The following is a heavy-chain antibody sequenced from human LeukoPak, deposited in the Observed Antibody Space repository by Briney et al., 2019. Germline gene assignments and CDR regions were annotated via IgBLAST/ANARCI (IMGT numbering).Heavy chain of an antibody. V-gene: IGHV4-59*01. CDR2: IYYSGST. CDR1: GGSISSYY. Sequence: SETLSLTCTVSGGSISSYYWCWLRQPPGKGLEWIGYIYYSGSTNYNPSLKSRVTISVDTSKNQFSLKLSSVTAADTAVYYCARDGGGYYYYYMDVWGKGTTVTVSS. J-gene: IGHJ6*03. D-gene: IGHD3-16*01. CDR3: ARDGGGYYYYYMDV.